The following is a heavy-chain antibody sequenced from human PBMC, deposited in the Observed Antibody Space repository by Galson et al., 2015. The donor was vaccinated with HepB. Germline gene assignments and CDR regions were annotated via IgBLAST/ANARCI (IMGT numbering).Heavy chain of an antibody. Sequence: SLRLSCAASGFTFSSYGMHWVRQAPGKGLEWVAFIRYDGSNKYYADSVKGRFTISRDNSKNTLYLQMNSLRAEDTAVYYCAKDRYSYGLGDIWGQGTMVTVSS. D-gene: IGHD5-18*01. CDR2: IRYDGSNK. CDR1: GFTFSSYG. CDR3: AKDRYSYGLGDI. V-gene: IGHV3-30*02. J-gene: IGHJ3*02.